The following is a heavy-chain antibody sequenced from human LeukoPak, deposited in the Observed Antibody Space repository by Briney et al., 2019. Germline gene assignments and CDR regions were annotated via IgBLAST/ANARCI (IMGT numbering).Heavy chain of an antibody. Sequence: GRSLRLSCAASGFTFDDYAMHWVRQAPGKGLEWVSGISWNSGRIGYADSVKGRFTISRDNAKNSLYLQMNSLRAEDTALYYCAKDKADPMTFHYFDYWGQGTLVTVSS. V-gene: IGHV3-9*01. CDR3: AKDKADPMTFHYFDY. J-gene: IGHJ4*02. CDR2: ISWNSGRI. CDR1: GFTFDDYA.